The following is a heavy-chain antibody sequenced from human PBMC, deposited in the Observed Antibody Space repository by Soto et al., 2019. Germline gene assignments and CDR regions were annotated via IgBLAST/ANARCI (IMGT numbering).Heavy chain of an antibody. D-gene: IGHD6-19*01. Sequence: GESLKISCKGSGYTFTSYWIAWVRQMPGKGLEWMGIIYPGDSDTRYSPSFQGQVSISADKSISTAYLQWSSLKASDTAMYYCARQDGSALYYFDYWGQGXLVTVSS. V-gene: IGHV5-51*01. J-gene: IGHJ4*02. CDR3: ARQDGSALYYFDY. CDR2: IYPGDSDT. CDR1: GYTFTSYW.